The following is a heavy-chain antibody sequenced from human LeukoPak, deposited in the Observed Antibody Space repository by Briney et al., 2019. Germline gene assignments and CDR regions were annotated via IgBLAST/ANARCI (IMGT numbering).Heavy chain of an antibody. V-gene: IGHV4-59*11. Sequence: SETLSLTCSVSGGSINSHYWSWIPQPPGKRLDWIGYIFNTGNTNYNPFLASRVTMSVDTSRAQFFLRLSPVTAADTAIYYCASRPADTTWYGVFDYWSQGTLVTVSS. CDR2: IFNTGNT. CDR3: ASRPADTTWYGVFDY. D-gene: IGHD3-10*01. CDR1: GGSINSHY. J-gene: IGHJ4*02.